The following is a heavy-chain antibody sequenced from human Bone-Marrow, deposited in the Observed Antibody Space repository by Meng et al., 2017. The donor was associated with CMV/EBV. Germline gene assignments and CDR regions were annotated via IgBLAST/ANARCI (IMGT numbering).Heavy chain of an antibody. CDR2: INSDGSST. J-gene: IGHJ6*02. Sequence: GGSLRLSCAASGFTFSSYWMHWVRQAPGKGLVWVSRINSDGSSTSYADSVKGRFTISRDNAKNTLYLQMNSLRAEDTAVYYCARNEYSSHYGMDVWDQGTTVTVSS. D-gene: IGHD6-6*01. CDR3: ARNEYSSHYGMDV. CDR1: GFTFSSYW. V-gene: IGHV3-74*01.